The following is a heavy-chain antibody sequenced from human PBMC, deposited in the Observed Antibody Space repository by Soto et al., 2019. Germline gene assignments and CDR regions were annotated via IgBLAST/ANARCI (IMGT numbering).Heavy chain of an antibody. J-gene: IGHJ3*02. CDR1: GYTFTSYG. D-gene: IGHD4-4*01. V-gene: IGHV1-18*01. Sequence: GASGKVSCKASGYTFTSYGISWVRQAPGQGLEWMGWISAYNGNTNYAQKLQGRVTMTTDTSTSTAYMELRSLRSDDTAVYYCARVRNYRAPHHVAYAIRGQRTMVTVSS. CDR2: ISAYNGNT. CDR3: ARVRNYRAPHHVAYAI.